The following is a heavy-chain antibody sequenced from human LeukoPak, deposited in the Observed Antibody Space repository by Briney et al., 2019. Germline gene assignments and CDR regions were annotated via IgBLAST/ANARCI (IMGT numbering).Heavy chain of an antibody. CDR3: ARDPGYYYDSSSFDY. CDR1: GGTFSSYA. V-gene: IGHV1-69*13. D-gene: IGHD3-22*01. J-gene: IGHJ4*02. CDR2: IIPIFGTA. Sequence: GASVKVSCKASGGTFSSYAISWVRQAPGQGLEWMGGIIPIFGTANYAQKFQGRVTITADESTSTAYMELSSLRSEDTAVYYCARDPGYYYDSSSFDYWGQGTLVTVSS.